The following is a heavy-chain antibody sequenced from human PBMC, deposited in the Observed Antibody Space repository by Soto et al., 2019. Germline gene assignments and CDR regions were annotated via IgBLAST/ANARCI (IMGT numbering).Heavy chain of an antibody. J-gene: IGHJ6*02. D-gene: IGHD5-18*01. V-gene: IGHV4-34*01. Sequence: SETLSLTCAVYGGSFSGHYWTWIRQPPGEGLEWIGEIDHSGNTNYNPSLESRITISLDTSNIHFSLKLTSLTAADTAVYFCARVGGYSYHLYGMDVWGHGTTVTAP. CDR3: ARVGGYSYHLYGMDV. CDR1: GGSFSGHY. CDR2: IDHSGNT.